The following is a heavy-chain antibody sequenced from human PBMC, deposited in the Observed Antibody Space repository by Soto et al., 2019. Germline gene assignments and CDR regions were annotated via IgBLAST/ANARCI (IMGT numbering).Heavy chain of an antibody. D-gene: IGHD3-9*01. V-gene: IGHV3-33*01. Sequence: GGSLRLSCAASGFTFSRYGMHWVRQAPGKGLEWVAVIWTDGSYEYYADSVMGRFTISRDNSKNTLYLQMNSLRAEDTAVYYCARDQRGYDILTGYYIPGYMDVWGKGTTVTVSS. CDR2: IWTDGSYE. CDR1: GFTFSRYG. J-gene: IGHJ6*03. CDR3: ARDQRGYDILTGYYIPGYMDV.